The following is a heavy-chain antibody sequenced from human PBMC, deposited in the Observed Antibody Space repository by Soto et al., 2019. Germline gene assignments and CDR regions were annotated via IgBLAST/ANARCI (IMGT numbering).Heavy chain of an antibody. D-gene: IGHD1-26*01. J-gene: IGHJ4*02. CDR2: IYYSGST. CDR1: GGCISSGGYY. CDR3: ARAELVGATDY. Sequence: SETLSLTCTVCGGCISSGGYYWSWIRQHPGKGLEWIGYIYYSGSTYYNPSLKSRVTISVDTSKNQFSLKLSSVTAADTAVYYCARAELVGATDYWGQRTLGTVSS. V-gene: IGHV4-31*03.